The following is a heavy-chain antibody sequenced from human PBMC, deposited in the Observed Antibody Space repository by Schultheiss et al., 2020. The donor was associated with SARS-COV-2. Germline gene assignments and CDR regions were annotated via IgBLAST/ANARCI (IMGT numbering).Heavy chain of an antibody. Sequence: SETLSLTCTVSGGSISSYYWSWIRQPPGKGLEWIGYIYYSGSTNYNPSLKSRVTISVDTSKNQFSLKLSSVTAADTAVYYCARVHSGYDEIYFDYWGQGTLVTVSS. J-gene: IGHJ4*02. D-gene: IGHD5-12*01. CDR1: GGSISSYY. V-gene: IGHV4-59*01. CDR2: IYYSGST. CDR3: ARVHSGYDEIYFDY.